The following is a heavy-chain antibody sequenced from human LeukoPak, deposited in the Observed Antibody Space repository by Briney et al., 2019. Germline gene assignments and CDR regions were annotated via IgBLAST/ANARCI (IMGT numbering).Heavy chain of an antibody. J-gene: IGHJ3*02. CDR2: ISGSGGST. D-gene: IGHD3-22*01. Sequence: PGGSLRLSCAASGFTFSSYGMSWVRQAPGKGLEWVSAISGSGGSTYYADSVKGRFTTSRDNSKNTLYLQMNSLGAEDTAVYYCAKDLGITMIVVVADAFDIWGQGTMVTVSS. V-gene: IGHV3-23*01. CDR3: AKDLGITMIVVVADAFDI. CDR1: GFTFSSYG.